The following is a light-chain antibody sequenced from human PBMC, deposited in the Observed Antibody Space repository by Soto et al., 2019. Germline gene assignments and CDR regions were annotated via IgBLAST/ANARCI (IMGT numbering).Light chain of an antibody. J-gene: IGLJ2*01. Sequence: QSALTQPASVSGSPGQSLTISCTGTSSDVGTYNLVSWYQQPPGKAPKLMIYDDSKRPSGVSNRFSGSKSGNTASLTISGLQAEDEADDYCCSYAGSSTFHVIFGGGTKLTVL. V-gene: IGLV2-23*01. CDR2: DDS. CDR1: SSDVGTYNL. CDR3: CSYAGSSTFHVI.